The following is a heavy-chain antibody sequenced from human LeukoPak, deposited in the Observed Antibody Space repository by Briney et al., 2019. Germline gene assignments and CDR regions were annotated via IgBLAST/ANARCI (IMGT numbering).Heavy chain of an antibody. D-gene: IGHD3-16*01. V-gene: IGHV3-43D*03. CDR1: GFTVSSNY. CDR3: AKDWGARDYYYYYMDV. J-gene: IGHJ6*03. CDR2: ISWDGGST. Sequence: GGSLRLSCAASGFTVSSNYMSWVRQAPGKGLEWVSLISWDGGSTYYADSVKGRFTISRDNSKNSLYLQMTSLRAEDTALYYCAKDWGARDYYYYYMDVWGKGTTVTVSS.